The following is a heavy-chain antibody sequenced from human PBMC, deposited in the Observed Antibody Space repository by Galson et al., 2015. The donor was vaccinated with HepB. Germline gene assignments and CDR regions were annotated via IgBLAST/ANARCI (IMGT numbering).Heavy chain of an antibody. V-gene: IGHV3-30*04. CDR1: GFTFSSYA. D-gene: IGHD6-19*01. CDR3: ARVLGTYSSGWPGDY. Sequence: SLRLSCAASGFTFSSYAMHWVRQAPGKGLEWVAVISYDGSNKYYADSVKGRFTISRDNSKNTLYLQMNSLRAEDTAVYYCARVLGTYSSGWPGDYWGQGTLVTVSS. J-gene: IGHJ4*02. CDR2: ISYDGSNK.